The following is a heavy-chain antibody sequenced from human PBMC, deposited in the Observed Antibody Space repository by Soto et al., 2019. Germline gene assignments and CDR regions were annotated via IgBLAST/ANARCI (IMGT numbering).Heavy chain of an antibody. Sequence: GGSLRLSCAASGFTFSSYGMHWVRQAPGKGLEWVAVISYDGSNKYYADSVKGRFTISRDNSKNTLYLQMNSLRAEDTAVYYCAKGGQSQLANYYYYGMDVWGQVTTVTVSS. CDR1: GFTFSSYG. CDR3: AKGGQSQLANYYYYGMDV. CDR2: ISYDGSNK. D-gene: IGHD6-6*01. V-gene: IGHV3-30*18. J-gene: IGHJ6*02.